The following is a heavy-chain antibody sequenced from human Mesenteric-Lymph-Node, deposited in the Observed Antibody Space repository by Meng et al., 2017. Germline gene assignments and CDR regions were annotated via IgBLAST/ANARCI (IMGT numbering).Heavy chain of an antibody. J-gene: IGHJ4*02. D-gene: IGHD3-16*02. CDR3: ARDHYRDTEGVGDY. CDR2: INPSGGST. CDR1: GGTFSSYA. Sequence: ASVKVSCKASGGTFSSYAISWVRQAPGQGLEWMGIINPSGGSTSYAQKFQGRVTMTRDTSTSTVYMELSSLRSEDTAVYYCARDHYRDTEGVGDYRGQGKRVNGAS. V-gene: IGHV1-46*01.